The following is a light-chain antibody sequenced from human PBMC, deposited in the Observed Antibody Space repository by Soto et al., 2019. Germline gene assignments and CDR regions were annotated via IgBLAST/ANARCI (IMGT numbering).Light chain of an antibody. CDR3: QQTYAAPLT. V-gene: IGKV1-39*01. J-gene: IGKJ4*01. Sequence: DIQMTQSPPSLSASVGDRVTITCRASQSISNHLNWYQQKPGKAPTLLISAASTLQSGVPSRFSGSGKGTHFTLSISDLRPEDFATYYCQQTYAAPLTFGGGTKVDI. CDR2: AAS. CDR1: QSISNH.